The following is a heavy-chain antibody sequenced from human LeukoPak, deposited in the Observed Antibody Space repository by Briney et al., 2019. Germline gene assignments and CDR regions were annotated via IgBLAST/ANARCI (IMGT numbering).Heavy chain of an antibody. CDR3: ARETGPLDY. Sequence: GGSLRLSCAASGFTFSSYAMSWVRQAPGKGLEWVSYISSSSSTIYYADSVKGRFTISRDNAKNSLYLQMNSLRAEDTAVYYCARETGPLDYWGQGTLVTVSS. V-gene: IGHV3-48*04. D-gene: IGHD3-9*01. CDR2: ISSSSSTI. J-gene: IGHJ4*02. CDR1: GFTFSSYA.